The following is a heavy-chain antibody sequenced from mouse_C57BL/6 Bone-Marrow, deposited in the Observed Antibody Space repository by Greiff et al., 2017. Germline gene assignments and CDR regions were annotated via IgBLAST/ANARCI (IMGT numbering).Heavy chain of an antibody. J-gene: IGHJ4*01. CDR1: GFSLTSYG. Sequence: VKLVESGPGLVQPSPSLSITCTVSGFSLTSYGVHWVRQSPGKGLEWLGVLWSGGSTDYNAAFISRLSISKDNSKSQVIFKMNSLQADDTAIYYCARRLFYAMDYWGQGTSVTVSS. V-gene: IGHV2-2*01. CDR2: LWSGGST. CDR3: ARRLFYAMDY.